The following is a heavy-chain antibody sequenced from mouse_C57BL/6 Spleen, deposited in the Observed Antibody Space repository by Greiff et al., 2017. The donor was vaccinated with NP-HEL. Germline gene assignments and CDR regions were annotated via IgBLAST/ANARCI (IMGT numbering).Heavy chain of an antibody. CDR1: GYTFTEYT. V-gene: IGHV1-62-2*01. Sequence: QVQLQQSGAELVKPGASVKLSCKASGYTFTEYTIHWVKQRSGQGLEWIGWFYPGSGSIKYNEKFKDKATLNADKSSSTVYIELSRLTSEGSAVYFCARHEGGDDCYGYAMDYWGQGTSVTVSS. CDR3: ARHEGGDDCYGYAMDY. CDR2: FYPGSGSI. D-gene: IGHD2-3*01. J-gene: IGHJ4*01.